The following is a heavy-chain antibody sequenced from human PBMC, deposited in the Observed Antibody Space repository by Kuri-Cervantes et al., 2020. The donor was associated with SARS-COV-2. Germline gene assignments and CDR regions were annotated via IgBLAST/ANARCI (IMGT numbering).Heavy chain of an antibody. J-gene: IGHJ5*02. D-gene: IGHD1-26*01. V-gene: IGHV3-30-3*01. CDR1: GFTFSSFP. CDR3: AKVGGKELVGANVRWFDP. CDR2: ISSNGGNK. Sequence: GESLKISCTASGFTFSSFPMHWVRQAPGKGLESVAVISSNGGNKYYADSVQGRFTISRDNSKNTLYLQMNSLRAEDTAVYYCAKVGGKELVGANVRWFDPWGQGTLVTVSS.